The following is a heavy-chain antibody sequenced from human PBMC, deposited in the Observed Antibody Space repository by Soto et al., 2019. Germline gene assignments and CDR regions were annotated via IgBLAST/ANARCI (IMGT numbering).Heavy chain of an antibody. V-gene: IGHV1-69*06. D-gene: IGHD3-16*02. CDR2: IIPIFGTT. CDR3: ARDHYDYVWGSYLGTDY. CDR1: GGSFSSYA. Sequence: QVQLVQSGAEVKKPGSSVKVSCKASGGSFSSYAISWVRQAPGQGLEWMGGIIPIFGTTNDAQKFQGRVTIAADTSTSPEYMELSSLRYEDTAVSYCARDHYDYVWGSYLGTDYWGQGTLVTVSS. J-gene: IGHJ4*02.